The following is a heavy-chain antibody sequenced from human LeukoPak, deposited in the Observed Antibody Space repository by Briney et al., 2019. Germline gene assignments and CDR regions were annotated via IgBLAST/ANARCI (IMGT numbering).Heavy chain of an antibody. Sequence: SVKVSCKASGGTFSSYAISWVRQAPGQGLEWMGRIIPILGIANYAQKFQGRVTITADKSTSTAYMELSSLRSEDTAVYYCAREYSSNWYSTYWYFDLWGRGTLVTVSS. CDR2: IIPILGIA. V-gene: IGHV1-69*04. J-gene: IGHJ2*01. CDR3: AREYSSNWYSTYWYFDL. D-gene: IGHD6-13*01. CDR1: GGTFSSYA.